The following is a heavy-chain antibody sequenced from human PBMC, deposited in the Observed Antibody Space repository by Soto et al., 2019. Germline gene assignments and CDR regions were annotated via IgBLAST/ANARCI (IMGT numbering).Heavy chain of an antibody. CDR3: AHSNLVRGGMIPTGWYFDY. Sequence: QVQLVQSGAEVKKPGSSVKVSCKASGGTCSSYAISWVRQAPGQGLEWMGGIIPIFGTANYAQKFQGRVTNTADESTSTAYMELSSPRSEDTAEYYCAHSNLVRGGMIPTGWYFDYWGHGTLVTVSA. D-gene: IGHD3-10*01. J-gene: IGHJ4*01. CDR1: GGTCSSYA. V-gene: IGHV1-69*01. CDR2: IIPIFGTA.